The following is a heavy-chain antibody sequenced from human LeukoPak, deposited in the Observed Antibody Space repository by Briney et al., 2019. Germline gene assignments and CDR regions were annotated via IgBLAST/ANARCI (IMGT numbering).Heavy chain of an antibody. CDR3: AKGELHFNTCSFDY. CDR1: GFTFSSYW. D-gene: IGHD1-26*01. Sequence: PGGSLRLSCAASGFTFSSYWMSWVRQAPGKGLEWVANIKQDGSEKYYVDSVKGRFTISRDNSRNTLYLQMDSLKTEDTAVYYCAKGELHFNTCSFDYWGQGTLVTVSS. CDR2: IKQDGSEK. J-gene: IGHJ4*02. V-gene: IGHV3-7*01.